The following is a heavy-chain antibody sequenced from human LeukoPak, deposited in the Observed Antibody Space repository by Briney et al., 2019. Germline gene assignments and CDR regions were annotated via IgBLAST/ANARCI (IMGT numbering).Heavy chain of an antibody. J-gene: IGHJ4*02. D-gene: IGHD2-2*01. CDR1: GFTFSSYA. V-gene: IGHV3-30*04. Sequence: GRSLRLSCAAPGFTFSSYAMHWVRQAPGKGLEWVAVISYDGSNKYYADSVKGRFTISRDNSKNTLYLQMNSLRAEDTAVYYCARDNYWPAATNFDYWGQGTLVTVSS. CDR3: ARDNYWPAATNFDY. CDR2: ISYDGSNK.